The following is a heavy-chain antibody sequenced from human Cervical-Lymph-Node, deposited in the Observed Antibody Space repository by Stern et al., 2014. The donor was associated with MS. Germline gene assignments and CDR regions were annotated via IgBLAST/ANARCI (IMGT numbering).Heavy chain of an antibody. CDR1: GYIFTNYW. CDR2: IYPGDSDT. CDR3: ARGNITLIREDYFNY. V-gene: IGHV5-51*01. Sequence: EVQLEESGAEVKKPGESLKISCKGSGYIFTNYWIGWVRQMPGKGLEWMGIIYPGDSDTRYSPSFQGRVTISADKSISTAYLQWNSLRASDTAIYYCARGNITLIREDYFNYWGQGTLVTVSS. J-gene: IGHJ4*02. D-gene: IGHD3-10*02.